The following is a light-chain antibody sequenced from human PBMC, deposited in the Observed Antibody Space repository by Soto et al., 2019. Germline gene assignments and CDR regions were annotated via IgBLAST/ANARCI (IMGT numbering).Light chain of an antibody. V-gene: IGLV2-14*01. CDR2: DVS. J-gene: IGLJ1*01. Sequence: VLTRPASVSGSPGQSITISCTGTSSDVGGYNYVSWYQQHPGKAPKLMIYDVSNRPSGVSNRFSGSKSGNTASLTISGLQAEDEADYYCSSYTSSSTLVFGTGTKVTVL. CDR1: SSDVGGYNY. CDR3: SSYTSSSTLV.